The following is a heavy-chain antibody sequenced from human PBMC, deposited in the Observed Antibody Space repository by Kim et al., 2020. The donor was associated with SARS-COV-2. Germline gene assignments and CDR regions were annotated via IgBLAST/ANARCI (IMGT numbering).Heavy chain of an antibody. V-gene: IGHV4-59*01. Sequence: PSLRARVPISVDTSKNQFSRRLRSVTAADTAVYYCARDPGSSYYYYYGLDVWGQGTTVTVSS. D-gene: IGHD1-1*01. J-gene: IGHJ6*02. CDR3: ARDPGSSYYYYYGLDV.